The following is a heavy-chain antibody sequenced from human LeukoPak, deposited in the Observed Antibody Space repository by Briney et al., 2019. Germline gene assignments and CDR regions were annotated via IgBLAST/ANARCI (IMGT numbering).Heavy chain of an antibody. Sequence: KPSETLSLTCAVYGGSFSGYYWSWIRQPPGKGLEWIGYIYYSGSTNYNPSLKSRVTISVDTSKNQFSLKLSSVTAADTAVYYCARDTGRYSYGPHMDVWGKGTTVTVSS. CDR2: IYYSGST. D-gene: IGHD5-18*01. CDR1: GGSFSGYY. CDR3: ARDTGRYSYGPHMDV. V-gene: IGHV4-59*01. J-gene: IGHJ6*03.